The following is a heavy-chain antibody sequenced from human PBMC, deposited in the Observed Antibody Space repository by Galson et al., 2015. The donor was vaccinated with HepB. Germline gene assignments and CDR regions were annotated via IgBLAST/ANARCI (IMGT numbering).Heavy chain of an antibody. CDR1: GVSINSDY. D-gene: IGHD2-15*01. CDR3: ATRYCSGGRCYFDS. V-gene: IGHV4-59*08. J-gene: IGHJ4*02. CDR2: IYYTGST. Sequence: SETLSLTCTVSGVSINSDYWNWIRQPPGKGLEWLGYIYYTGSTNYNPSLKSRVTISVDTSKNQFSLKLMSVTAADTAVYYCATRYCSGGRCYFDSWGQGILVTVSS.